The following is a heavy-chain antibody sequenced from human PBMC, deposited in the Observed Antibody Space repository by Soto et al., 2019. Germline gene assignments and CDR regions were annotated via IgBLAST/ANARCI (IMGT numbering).Heavy chain of an antibody. D-gene: IGHD2-15*01. V-gene: IGHV1-24*01. CDR2: FDPEDGET. CDR3: ATDGPHCSGGSCYVGLFDY. CDR1: GYTLTELS. Sequence: ASVNVSCKVSGYTLTELSMHWVRQAPGKGLEWMGGFDPEDGETIYAQKFQGRVTMTEDTSTDTAYMELSSLRSEDTAVYYCATDGPHCSGGSCYVGLFDYWGQGTLVTVS. J-gene: IGHJ4*02.